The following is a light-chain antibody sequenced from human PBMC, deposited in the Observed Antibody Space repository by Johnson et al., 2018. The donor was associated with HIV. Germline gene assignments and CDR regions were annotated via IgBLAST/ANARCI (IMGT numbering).Light chain of an antibody. CDR1: GSNVGNNV. J-gene: IGLJ1*01. CDR3: GTWDNSLSANV. CDR2: EDN. Sequence: QSLLTQPPSVSAAPGQKVTISCSGSGSNVGNNVVSWYQQLPGTAPKVLIYEDNKRPSGIPDRFSGSKSGTSATLGITGLQTGDEADYSCGTWDNSLSANVFGTGTKVTVL. V-gene: IGLV1-51*02.